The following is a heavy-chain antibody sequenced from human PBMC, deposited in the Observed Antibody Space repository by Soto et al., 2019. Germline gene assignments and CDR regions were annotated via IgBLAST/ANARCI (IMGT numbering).Heavy chain of an antibody. Sequence: SRKISCKASGYTFINYWIAWVLQMPGKGLEWMGSIHPGDSDVRYSPSFQGLVTFSADKYINTAYAQWSSLKASDTALYYCARHVGGRDYYYGIEVWGKGTMVTVSS. V-gene: IGHV5-51*01. J-gene: IGHJ6*04. CDR2: IHPGDSDV. CDR1: GYTFINYW. CDR3: ARHVGGRDYYYGIEV.